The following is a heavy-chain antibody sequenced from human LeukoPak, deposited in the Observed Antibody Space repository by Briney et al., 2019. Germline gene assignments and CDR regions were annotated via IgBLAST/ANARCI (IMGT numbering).Heavy chain of an antibody. CDR1: GYTFTGYY. V-gene: IGHV1-2*02. D-gene: IGHD1-1*01. CDR2: INPNSGGT. Sequence: ASVKVSCKASGYTFTGYYMHWVRQAPGQGLEWMGWINPNSGGTNYAQKFQGRVTMTRDTSISTAYMELSRLRSDDTAVYYCARDSWNDISVGGYNWFDPWGQGTLVTVSS. CDR3: ARDSWNDISVGGYNWFDP. J-gene: IGHJ5*02.